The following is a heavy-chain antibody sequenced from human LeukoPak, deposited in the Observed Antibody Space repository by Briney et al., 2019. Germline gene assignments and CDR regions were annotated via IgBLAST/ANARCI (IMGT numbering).Heavy chain of an antibody. V-gene: IGHV1-2*02. CDR1: GYTFTGYF. CDR3: ARGHTIKSFDY. D-gene: IGHD2-2*01. J-gene: IGHJ4*02. Sequence: GASVKVSCKASGYTFTGYFMHWVRQAPGQGLEWMEWINPNSGGTNYAQKFQGRVTMTRDTSISTAYMELTRLRSDDTAVYYCARGHTIKSFDYWGQGALVTVSS. CDR2: INPNSGGT.